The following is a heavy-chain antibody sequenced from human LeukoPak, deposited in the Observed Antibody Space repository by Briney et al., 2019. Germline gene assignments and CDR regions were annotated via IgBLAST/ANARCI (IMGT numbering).Heavy chain of an antibody. CDR3: TRARGYALYYFDY. CDR2: IRSKAYGGTT. Sequence: GSLRLSCTASGFTFGDYAMSWFRQAPGKGLEWVGFIRSKAYGGTTEYAASVKGRFTISRDDSKSIAYLQMNSLKTEDTAVYYCTRARGYALYYFDYWGQGTLVTVSS. V-gene: IGHV3-49*03. J-gene: IGHJ4*02. D-gene: IGHD3-22*01. CDR1: GFTFGDYA.